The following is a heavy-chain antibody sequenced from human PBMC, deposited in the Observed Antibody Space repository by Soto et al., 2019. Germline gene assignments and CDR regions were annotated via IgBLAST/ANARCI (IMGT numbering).Heavy chain of an antibody. CDR2: ISPYNGNA. CDR1: GGTFSSYA. D-gene: IGHD6-6*01. CDR3: GYSSSSYYYYYYMDV. J-gene: IGHJ6*03. V-gene: IGHV1-18*01. Sequence: ASVKVSCKASGGTFSSYAISWVRQAPGQGLEWMGWISPYNGNANYAQKFQGRVTMTTDTSTSTAYMELRSLRSDDTAVYYCGYSSSSYYYYYYMDVWGKGTTVTVSS.